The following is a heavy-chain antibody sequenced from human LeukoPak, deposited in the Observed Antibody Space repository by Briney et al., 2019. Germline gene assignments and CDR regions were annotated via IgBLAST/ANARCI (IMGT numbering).Heavy chain of an antibody. CDR2: IYSAEST. V-gene: IGHV3-53*01. J-gene: IGHJ4*02. CDR3: GRLHRRQMTPFDY. D-gene: IGHD1-1*01. Sequence: GGSLRLSCAASGFTVSNTYMSWVRQAPGKGLEWVSAIYSAESTYYVDSVKGRFTISRDNSKNTLYLQMNSLRAEDTAVYYCGRLHRRQMTPFDYWGQGTLITVSS. CDR1: GFTVSNTY.